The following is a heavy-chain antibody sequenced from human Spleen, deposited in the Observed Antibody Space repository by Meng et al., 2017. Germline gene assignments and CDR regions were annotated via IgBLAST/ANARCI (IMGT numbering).Heavy chain of an antibody. Sequence: GGSLRLSCAASGFTFSSYSMNWVRQAPGKGLEWVSSISTSSSSNYIYYADSVKGRFTISRDNAKNSLYLQMNSLRAEDTAVYYCARVYASSWHVDYWGQGTLVTVSS. CDR2: ISTSSSSNYI. J-gene: IGHJ4*02. CDR3: ARVYASSWHVDY. D-gene: IGHD6-13*01. CDR1: GFTFSSYS. V-gene: IGHV3-21*01.